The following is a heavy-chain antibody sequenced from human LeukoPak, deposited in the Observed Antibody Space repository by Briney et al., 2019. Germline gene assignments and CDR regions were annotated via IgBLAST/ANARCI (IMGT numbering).Heavy chain of an antibody. CDR1: GGSISSYY. J-gene: IGHJ4*02. D-gene: IGHD6-19*01. CDR2: IYTSGST. Sequence: PSDTLSLICTVSGGSISSYYWSWLRQPAGKGLEWIGRIYTSGSTNYNPSLKSRVTMSVDTSKNQFSLKLSSVTAADTAVYYCARGSAVAGDYFDYWGQGTLVTVSS. CDR3: ARGSAVAGDYFDY. V-gene: IGHV4-4*07.